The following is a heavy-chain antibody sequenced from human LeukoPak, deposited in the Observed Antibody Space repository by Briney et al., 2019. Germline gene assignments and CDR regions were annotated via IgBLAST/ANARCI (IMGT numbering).Heavy chain of an antibody. D-gene: IGHD2-2*01. CDR3: ATGTIYCSSCSDDY. V-gene: IGHV1-24*01. CDR2: FDPEDGET. Sequence: EASVKVSCKVSGYTLTELSMHWVRQAPGKGLEWIGGFDPEDGETPIFAQKFQGRVTMTEDTSTDTAYMELSSLRSENTAVYYCATGTIYCSSCSDDYWGQGTLVTVSS. J-gene: IGHJ4*02. CDR1: GYTLTELS.